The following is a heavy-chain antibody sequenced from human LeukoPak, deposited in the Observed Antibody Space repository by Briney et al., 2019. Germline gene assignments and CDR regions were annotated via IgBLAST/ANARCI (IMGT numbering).Heavy chain of an antibody. V-gene: IGHV4-59*01. CDR1: GGSISSYY. D-gene: IGHD3-22*01. CDR3: ARTYYYDSSGYPYFDY. J-gene: IGHJ4*02. Sequence: PSETLSLTCTVSGGSISSYYWSWIRQPPGKGLEWIGYIHYSGSTNYNPSLKSRVTISVDTSKNQFSLKLSSVTAADTAVYYCARTYYYDSSGYPYFDYWGQGTLVTVSS. CDR2: IHYSGST.